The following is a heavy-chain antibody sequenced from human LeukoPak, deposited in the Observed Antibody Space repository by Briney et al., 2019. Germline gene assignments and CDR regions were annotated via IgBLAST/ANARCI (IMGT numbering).Heavy chain of an antibody. CDR1: GGSIKIINYY. Sequence: SETLSLTCTVSGGSIKIINYYWGWIRQPPGKELEWIGTIHYSGSPYYNPSLKSRVTISVDTSKNQFSLKLSSVTAADTAVYYCARLVTYYYDSSGYYLSGRYYYYYYMDVWGKGTTVTISS. CDR3: ARLVTYYYDSSGYYLSGRYYYYYYMDV. CDR2: IHYSGSP. J-gene: IGHJ6*03. V-gene: IGHV4-39*01. D-gene: IGHD3-22*01.